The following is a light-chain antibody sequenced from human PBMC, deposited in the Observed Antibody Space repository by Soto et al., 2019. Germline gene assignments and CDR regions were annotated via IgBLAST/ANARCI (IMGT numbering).Light chain of an antibody. CDR3: QQYGTSPPLT. CDR1: QSVSSSY. CDR2: GAS. Sequence: ELVLTQSPGTLSLSPGERATLSCRASQSVSSSYLAWYQQKPGQAPRLIIYGASTRATGIPDRFSGSGCATDFSLIISRLEPEDFAVYYCQQYGTSPPLTFGGGTKVDIK. V-gene: IGKV3-20*01. J-gene: IGKJ4*01.